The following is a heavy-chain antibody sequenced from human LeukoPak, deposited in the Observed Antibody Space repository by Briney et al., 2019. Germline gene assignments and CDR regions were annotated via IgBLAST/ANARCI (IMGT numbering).Heavy chain of an antibody. V-gene: IGHV3-64*04. CDR1: GFTFSSYA. CDR2: ISSNGGST. J-gene: IGHJ4*02. CDR3: AKDYRSWFLDY. D-gene: IGHD6-13*01. Sequence: GGSLRLSCSASGFTFSSYAMDWVRQAPGKGLEYVSTISSNGGSTYYADSVKGRFTISRDDSKNTLYLQMNRLRAEDTAVYYCAKDYRSWFLDYWGQGTLVTVSS.